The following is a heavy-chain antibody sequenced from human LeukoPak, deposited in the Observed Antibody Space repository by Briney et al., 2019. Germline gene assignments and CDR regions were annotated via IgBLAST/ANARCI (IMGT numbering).Heavy chain of an antibody. Sequence: SQTLSLTCTVSGGSISSGGYYWSWIRQPPGKGLEWIGYIYHSGSTYYNPSLKSRVTISVDRSKNQFSLKLSSVTAADTAVYYCARRVEGLWLHLDYWGQGTLDTVSS. V-gene: IGHV4-30-2*01. CDR2: IYHSGST. CDR1: GGSISSGGYY. D-gene: IGHD5-24*01. CDR3: ARRVEGLWLHLDY. J-gene: IGHJ4*02.